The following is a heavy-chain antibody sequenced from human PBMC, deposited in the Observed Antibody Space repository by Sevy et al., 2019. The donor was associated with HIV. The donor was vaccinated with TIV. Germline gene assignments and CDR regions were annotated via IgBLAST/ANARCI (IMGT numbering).Heavy chain of an antibody. CDR1: GFTFGDYA. CDR3: TRGYSSGWYYFDY. J-gene: IGHJ4*02. D-gene: IGHD6-19*01. V-gene: IGHV3-49*04. Sequence: GGSLRLSCTASGFTFGDYAMSWVRQAPGKGLERVGFIRSKAYGGTTEYAASVKGRFTISRDDSKSIAYLQMNSLKTEDTAVYYCTRGYSSGWYYFDYWGQGTLVTVSS. CDR2: IRSKAYGGTT.